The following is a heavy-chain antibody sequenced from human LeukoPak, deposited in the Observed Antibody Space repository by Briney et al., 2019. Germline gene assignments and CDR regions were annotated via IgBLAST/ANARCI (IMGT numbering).Heavy chain of an antibody. V-gene: IGHV3-7*01. CDR2: IKQDGCEK. J-gene: IGHJ4*02. CDR3: ARGYSSSWYLD. CDR1: GFSLKCYW. Sequence: GGSLRLSCAASGFSLKCYWMTWVGPAPGKGLEWVANIKQDGCEKHYVDSVKGRFTISRDNAKNSLYLQMNSLRAEYTAVYYCARGYSSSWYLDWGQGTLVTVSS. D-gene: IGHD6-13*01.